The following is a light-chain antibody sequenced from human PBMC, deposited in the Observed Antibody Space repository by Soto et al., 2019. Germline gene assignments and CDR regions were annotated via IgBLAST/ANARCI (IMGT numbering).Light chain of an antibody. CDR1: QSVSSD. V-gene: IGKV3-20*01. Sequence: EIVITQSPATLSLSPGVRATLSCRASQSVSSDLAWYQQKPGQAPRLMIYDASSRATGIPDRFSGGGSGTDFTLTISRLEPEDFAVYYCQQFSSYPLTFGGGTKVDIK. J-gene: IGKJ4*01. CDR3: QQFSSYPLT. CDR2: DAS.